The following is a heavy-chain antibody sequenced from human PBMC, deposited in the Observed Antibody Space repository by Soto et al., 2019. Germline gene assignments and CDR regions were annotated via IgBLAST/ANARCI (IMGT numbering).Heavy chain of an antibody. CDR2: VESSGRT. J-gene: IGHJ4*02. D-gene: IGHD2-2*01. CDR3: ARCFYGAYLDY. CDR1: GDSMTKNYRSWSMTNYYY. V-gene: IGHV4-61*01. Sequence: SETLSLTCTVYGDSMTKNYRSWSMTNYYYWSWIRQTPGKGLEWIGYVESSGRTEYKPSLARRVILSLDSSQNQFSLTLRSVTTADRALYCCARCFYGAYLDYWGQGIPVTVSS.